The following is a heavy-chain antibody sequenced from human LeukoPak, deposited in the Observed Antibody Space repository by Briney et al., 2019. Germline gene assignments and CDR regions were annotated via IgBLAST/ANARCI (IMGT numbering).Heavy chain of an antibody. CDR3: ARDVPLRGYSGSIFDY. CDR1: GGSVSSGSYY. J-gene: IGHJ4*02. CDR2: IYYSGST. Sequence: PSETLSLTCTVSGGSVSSGSYYWSWIRQPPGKGLEWIGYIYYSGSTNYNPSLKSRVTISVDTSKNQFSLKVSSVTAADTAVYYCARDVPLRGYSGSIFDYWGQGTLVTVSS. D-gene: IGHD5-12*01. V-gene: IGHV4-61*01.